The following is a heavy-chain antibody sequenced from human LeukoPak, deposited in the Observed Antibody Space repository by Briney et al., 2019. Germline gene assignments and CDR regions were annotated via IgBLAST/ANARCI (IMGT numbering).Heavy chain of an antibody. CDR2: ISYDGSNK. CDR3: ARDLSPTVTTNWFDP. Sequence: GGSLRLSCAASGFTFSSYAMHWVRQAPGKGLEWVAVISYDGSNKYYADSVKGRFTISRDNSKNTLYLQMNSLRAEDTAVYYCARDLSPTVTTNWFDPWGQGTLVTVSS. J-gene: IGHJ5*02. D-gene: IGHD4-17*01. V-gene: IGHV3-30*04. CDR1: GFTFSSYA.